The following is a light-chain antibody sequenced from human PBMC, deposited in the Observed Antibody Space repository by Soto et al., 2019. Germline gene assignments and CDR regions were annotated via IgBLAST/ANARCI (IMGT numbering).Light chain of an antibody. CDR1: SSDVGGYNY. V-gene: IGLV2-8*01. CDR2: DVS. CDR3: ISYSGSTNLGV. J-gene: IGLJ7*01. Sequence: QSALTQPPSASGSPGQSVTISCTGTSSDVGGYNYVSWYQQHPGKAPKLMIYDVSKRPSGVPNRFSGSKSGNTASLTVSGLQAEDEADYDCISYSGSTNLGVFGTGTQLTVL.